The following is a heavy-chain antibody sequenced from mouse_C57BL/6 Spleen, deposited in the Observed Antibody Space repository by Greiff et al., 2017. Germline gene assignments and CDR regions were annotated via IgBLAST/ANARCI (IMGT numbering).Heavy chain of an antibody. V-gene: IGHV1-55*01. D-gene: IGHD3-3*01. J-gene: IGHJ1*03. CDR3: ARGGRPVGYFDV. Sequence: QVQLQQPGAELVKPGASVKMSCKASGYTFTSYWITWVKQRPGQGLEWIGDIYPGSGSTNYNEKFKSKATLTVDTSSSTAYMQLSSLTSEDSAVYYCARGGRPVGYFDVWGTGTTVTVSS. CDR2: IYPGSGST. CDR1: GYTFTSYW.